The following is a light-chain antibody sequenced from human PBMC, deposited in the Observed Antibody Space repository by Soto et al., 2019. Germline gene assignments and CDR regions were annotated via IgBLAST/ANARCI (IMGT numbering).Light chain of an antibody. Sequence: QSVLTQPRSVSGSPGQSVTISCTGTSSDVGGYDYVPWYQQHPGKAPKLMISDVTKRPSGVPDRFSGSKSGNTASLTISGLQAEDEADYYCCSYVGYYTHYVFGTGTKVTVL. CDR1: SSDVGGYDY. CDR3: CSYVGYYTHYV. V-gene: IGLV2-11*01. J-gene: IGLJ1*01. CDR2: DVT.